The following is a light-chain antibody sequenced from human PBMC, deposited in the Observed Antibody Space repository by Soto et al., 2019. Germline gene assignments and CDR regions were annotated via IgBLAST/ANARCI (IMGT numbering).Light chain of an antibody. V-gene: IGKV3-20*01. Sequence: EIVLTQSPGTLSLSPGERATLSCRASQSVSSSYLAWYQQKPGQAPRLLIYGASSRATGIPDRFSGRGHGTDFTLTISRLEPEDFAVYYCHQYDSSPLTFGGGTKVEIK. CDR3: HQYDSSPLT. CDR2: GAS. J-gene: IGKJ4*01. CDR1: QSVSSSY.